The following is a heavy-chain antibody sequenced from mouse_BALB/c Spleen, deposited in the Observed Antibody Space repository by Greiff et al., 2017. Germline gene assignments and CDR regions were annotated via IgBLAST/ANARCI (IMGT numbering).Heavy chain of an antibody. J-gene: IGHJ4*01. V-gene: IGHV1-18*01. CDR3: TVVAKSHYAMDY. D-gene: IGHD1-1*01. CDR2: INPYNGGT. Sequence: EVKLQESGPELVKPGASMKISCKASGYSFTGYTMNWVKQSHGKNLEWIGLINPYNGGTSYNQKFKGKATLTVDKSSSTAYMELLSLTSEDSAVYYCTVVAKSHYAMDYWGQGTSVTVSS. CDR1: GYSFTGYT.